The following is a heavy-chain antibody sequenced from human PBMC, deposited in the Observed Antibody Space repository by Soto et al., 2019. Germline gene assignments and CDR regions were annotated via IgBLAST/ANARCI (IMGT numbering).Heavy chain of an antibody. CDR3: ARDHDILTGYPPVYYYYGMDV. CDR2: INAGNGNT. Sequence: QVQLVQSGAEVKKPGASVKVSCKASGYTFTSYAMHWVRQAPGQRLEWMGWINAGNGNTKYSQKIQGRVTITRDTSASTAYMELSSLRSEDTAVYYCARDHDILTGYPPVYYYYGMDVWGQGTTVTVSS. CDR1: GYTFTSYA. J-gene: IGHJ6*02. D-gene: IGHD3-9*01. V-gene: IGHV1-3*01.